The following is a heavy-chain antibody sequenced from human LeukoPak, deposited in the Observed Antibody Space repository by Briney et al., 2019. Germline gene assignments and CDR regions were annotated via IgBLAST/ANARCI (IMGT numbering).Heavy chain of an antibody. D-gene: IGHD1-1*01. J-gene: IGHJ4*02. V-gene: IGHV3-48*03. CDR3: ARGGQLWAHFDC. CDR2: ISRSGSTI. Sequence: GGSLRLSCAASGLTFSSHEMNWVRQAPGKGLEWVSYISRSGSTIYYAHSVKGRFTISRDNAKNSLYLQMNSLRAEDTAVYYCARGGQLWAHFDCWGQGALVTVSS. CDR1: GLTFSSHE.